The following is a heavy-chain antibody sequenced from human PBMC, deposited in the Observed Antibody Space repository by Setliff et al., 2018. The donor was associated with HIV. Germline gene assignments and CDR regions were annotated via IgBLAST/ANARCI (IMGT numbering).Heavy chain of an antibody. J-gene: IGHJ4*01. D-gene: IGHD3-10*01. CDR3: ASFFGDYGY. CDR2: IGSSNHGI. Sequence: GGSLRLSCAASGFTFRSYGMTWVRQAQGKGMDWVAHIGSSNHGIHYTASVQGRFTVSRDNANNLVFLQMNSLRVGDTAVYYCASFFGDYGYWGHGTQVTVSS. V-gene: IGHV3-48*04. CDR1: GFTFRSYG.